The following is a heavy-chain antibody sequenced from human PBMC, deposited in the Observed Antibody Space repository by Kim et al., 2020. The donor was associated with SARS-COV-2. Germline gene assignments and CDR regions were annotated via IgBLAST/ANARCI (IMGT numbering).Heavy chain of an antibody. V-gene: IGHV4-31*02. CDR3: ARATFYDFWSGNAFDI. J-gene: IGHJ3*02. D-gene: IGHD3-3*01. Sequence: LKSRGTISVDTSKNQFSLKLSSVTAADTAVYYCARATFYDFWSGNAFDIWGQGTMVTVSS.